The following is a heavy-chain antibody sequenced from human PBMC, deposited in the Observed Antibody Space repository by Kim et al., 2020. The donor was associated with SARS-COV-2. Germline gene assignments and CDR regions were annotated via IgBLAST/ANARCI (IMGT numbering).Heavy chain of an antibody. CDR2: AHHSGST. Sequence: SETLSLTCAVSGYSISSGYYWGWIRQPPGKGLEWIGSAHHSGSTYYNPSLKSRVIISIDTSKNQFSLRLNSVTAADTAVYYCTSKYYYDISGYYYADWWVQGTLVTVSS. J-gene: IGHJ4*02. V-gene: IGHV4-38-2*01. CDR1: GYSISSGYY. CDR3: TSKYYYDISGYYYADW. D-gene: IGHD3-22*01.